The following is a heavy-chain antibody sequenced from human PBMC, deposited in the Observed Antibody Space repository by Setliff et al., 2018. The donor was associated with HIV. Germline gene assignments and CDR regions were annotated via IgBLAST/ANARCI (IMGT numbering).Heavy chain of an antibody. CDR3: ARDSYYYDSSGYDY. J-gene: IGHJ4*02. Sequence: GGSLRLSCAASGFTFSSYAMSWVRQAPGKGLEWVSTISGSGGSYTNYADSVKGRFTISRDNAKNSLYLQMNSLRAEDTAVYYCARDSYYYDSSGYDYWGQGTLVTVSS. V-gene: IGHV3-23*01. CDR1: GFTFSSYA. CDR2: ISGSGGSYT. D-gene: IGHD3-22*01.